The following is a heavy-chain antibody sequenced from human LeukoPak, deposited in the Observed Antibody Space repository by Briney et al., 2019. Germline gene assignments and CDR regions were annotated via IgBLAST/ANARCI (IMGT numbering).Heavy chain of an antibody. CDR1: GFTFSSYS. CDR2: ISSSSSYI. Sequence: PGGSLRLSCAASGFTFSSYSMNWVRQAPGKGLEWVSSISSSSSYIYYADSVKGRFTISRDNAKNSLYLQMNSLRAEDTAVYYCARGSYGDYARFDYWGQGTLVTVSS. CDR3: ARGSYGDYARFDY. V-gene: IGHV3-21*01. J-gene: IGHJ4*02. D-gene: IGHD4-17*01.